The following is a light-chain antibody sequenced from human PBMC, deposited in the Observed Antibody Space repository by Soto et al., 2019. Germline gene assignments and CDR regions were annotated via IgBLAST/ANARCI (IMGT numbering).Light chain of an antibody. J-gene: IGKJ3*01. Sequence: DIQMTQSPSSLSASVGDRVNITCRASQSITRYLTWYQQKPGKAPKLLMYDASSLQRGVPPRFSGSRSGTDFTLTIISLQPEDFATYYCQQSYSTPFTFGPGTTVDIK. CDR2: DAS. V-gene: IGKV1-39*01. CDR1: QSITRY. CDR3: QQSYSTPFT.